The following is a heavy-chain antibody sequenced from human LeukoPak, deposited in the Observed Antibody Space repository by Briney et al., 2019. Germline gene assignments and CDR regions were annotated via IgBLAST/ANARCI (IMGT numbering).Heavy chain of an antibody. J-gene: IGHJ6*04. D-gene: IGHD2-21*01. CDR1: GYILTGYA. CDR2: IDAGNGNT. Sequence: ASVKVSCKASGYILTGYAMHWVRQAPGQRLEWMGWIDAGNGNTKYSQKFQDRVIITRDTSASTVYMELSSLRSEDTAVYFCARMGKHIVVVFRDYGMDVWGNGTTVTVSS. V-gene: IGHV1-3*01. CDR3: ARMGKHIVVVFRDYGMDV.